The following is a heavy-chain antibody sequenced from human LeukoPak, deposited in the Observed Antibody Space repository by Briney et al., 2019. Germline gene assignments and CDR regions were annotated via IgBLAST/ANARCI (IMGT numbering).Heavy chain of an antibody. CDR3: ARTRYSGYDFWRYYFDY. V-gene: IGHV4-34*01. CDR2: INHSGST. J-gene: IGHJ4*02. CDR1: GFTFSSYP. Sequence: PGGSLRLSCAAPGFTFSSYPMNWVRQAPGKGLEWIGEINHSGSTNYNPSLKSRVTISVDTSKNQFSLKLSSVTAADTAVYYCARTRYSGYDFWRYYFDYWGQGTLVTVSS. D-gene: IGHD5-12*01.